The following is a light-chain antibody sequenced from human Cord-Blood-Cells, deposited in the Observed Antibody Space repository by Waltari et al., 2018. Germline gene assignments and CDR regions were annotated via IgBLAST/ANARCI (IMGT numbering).Light chain of an antibody. CDR3: QQSYSTLFT. J-gene: IGKJ3*01. V-gene: IGKV1-39*01. CDR2: AAS. Sequence: SSCLNWYQQKPGKAPKLLIYAASSSQSGVPSRFSGSGSGTDFTLTISSLQPEDFATYYCQQSYSTLFTFGPGTKVDIK. CDR1: SSC.